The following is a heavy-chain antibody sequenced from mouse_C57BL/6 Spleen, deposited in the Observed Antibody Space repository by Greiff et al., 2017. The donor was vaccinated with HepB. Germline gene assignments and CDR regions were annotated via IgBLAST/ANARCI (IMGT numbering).Heavy chain of an antibody. D-gene: IGHD2-3*01. J-gene: IGHJ2*01. Sequence: QVQLQQSGAELVKPGASVKISCKASGYAFSSYWMNWVKQRPGKGLEWIGQIYPGDGDTNYNGKFKGKATLTADKSSSTAYMQLSSLTSEDSAVYFCARRGADGYFDYWGQGTTLTVSS. CDR2: IYPGDGDT. CDR1: GYAFSSYW. CDR3: ARRGADGYFDY. V-gene: IGHV1-80*01.